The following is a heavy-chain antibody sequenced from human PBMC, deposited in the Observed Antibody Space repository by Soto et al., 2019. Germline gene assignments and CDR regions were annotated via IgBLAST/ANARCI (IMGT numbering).Heavy chain of an antibody. Sequence: PSETLSLTCTVSGVSINSADFYWSWIRQAPGKGLEWIGYIYHTGSSQHHPSLRGRVDISMDTSKNQFSLELRSVTAADTAMYYCPRAVLPTKVDYYFDYWGQGGMVTVSS. J-gene: IGHJ4*02. CDR3: PRAVLPTKVDYYFDY. CDR1: GVSINSADFY. D-gene: IGHD2-15*01. CDR2: IYHTGSS. V-gene: IGHV4-30-4*01.